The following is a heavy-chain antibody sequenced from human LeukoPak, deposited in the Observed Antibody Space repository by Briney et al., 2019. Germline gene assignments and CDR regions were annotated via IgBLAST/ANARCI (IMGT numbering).Heavy chain of an antibody. CDR2: ISWDGGST. J-gene: IGHJ4*02. D-gene: IGHD6-13*01. CDR1: GFTFDDYT. CDR3: AKDRAATTTGFDY. Sequence: PGGSLRLSCAASGFTFDDYTMHWVRQAPGKGLEWVSPISWDGGSTYYADSVKGRFTISRDNSKNSLYLQMNSLRTEDTALYYCAKDRAATTTGFDYWGQGTLVTVSS. V-gene: IGHV3-43*01.